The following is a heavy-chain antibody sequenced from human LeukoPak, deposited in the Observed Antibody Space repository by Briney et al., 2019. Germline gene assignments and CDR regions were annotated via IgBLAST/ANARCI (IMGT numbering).Heavy chain of an antibody. D-gene: IGHD6-13*01. CDR3: ARDSSSWYDAFDM. V-gene: IGHV3-23*01. J-gene: IGHJ3*02. CDR1: GFTFTDYA. Sequence: PGGSLRLSCTASGFTFTDYAMSWVRQAPGKGLEWVSAISTSGGSTYYADAVKGRFTISRDNSKNTVYLQMNSLRAEDTAVYYCARDSSSWYDAFDMWGQGTMVTVSS. CDR2: ISTSGGST.